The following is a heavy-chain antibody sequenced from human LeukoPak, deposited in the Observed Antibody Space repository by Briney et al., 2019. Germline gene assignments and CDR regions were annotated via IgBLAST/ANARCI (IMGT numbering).Heavy chain of an antibody. CDR1: GFTLSSYP. J-gene: IGHJ4*02. Sequence: GGSLRLSCAASGFTLSSYPMNWVRQAPGKGLEWVSTFVRGSTYYADTVQGRFTISRDSSKNTLYLQMNSLRADDTALYFCTRAAPYGTSWYGKNDYLGQGTLVAVSS. CDR2: FVRGST. D-gene: IGHD6-13*01. CDR3: TRAAPYGTSWYGKNDY. V-gene: IGHV3-23*01.